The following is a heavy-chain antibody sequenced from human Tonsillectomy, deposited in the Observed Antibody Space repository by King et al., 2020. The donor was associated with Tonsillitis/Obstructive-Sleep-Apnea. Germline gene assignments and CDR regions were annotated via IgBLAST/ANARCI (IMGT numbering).Heavy chain of an antibody. CDR3: AKDLRDIVATTLDY. V-gene: IGHV3-23*04. J-gene: IGHJ4*02. Sequence: VQLVESGGGLVQPGGSLRLSCAASGFTFSSYAMSWVRQAPGKGLEWVSLISGCGISTYYADSVKGRFTISRDNSKNTLYLQMNSLRAEDTAVYYCAKDLRDIVATTLDYWGQGTLVSVSS. CDR1: GFTFSSYA. D-gene: IGHD5-12*01. CDR2: ISGCGIST.